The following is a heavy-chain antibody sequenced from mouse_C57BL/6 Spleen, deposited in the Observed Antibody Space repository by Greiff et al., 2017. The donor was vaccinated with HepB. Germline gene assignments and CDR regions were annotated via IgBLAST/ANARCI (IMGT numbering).Heavy chain of an antibody. CDR2: INPNNGGT. CDR1: GYTFTDYN. CDR3: ARDDYGGSWFAY. J-gene: IGHJ3*01. D-gene: IGHD2-4*01. Sequence: EVQLVESGPELVKPGASVKIPCKASGYTFTDYNMDWVKQSHGKSLEWIGDINPNNGGTIYNQKFKGKATLTVDKSSSTAYMELRSLTSEDTAVYYCARDDYGGSWFAYWGQGTLVTVSA. V-gene: IGHV1-18*01.